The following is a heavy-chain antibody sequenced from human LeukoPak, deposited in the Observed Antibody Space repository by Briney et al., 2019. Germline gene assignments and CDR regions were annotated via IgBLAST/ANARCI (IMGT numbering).Heavy chain of an antibody. CDR3: ATAAGADFFDN. V-gene: IGHV3-23*01. CDR1: GFSFRSYA. Sequence: GGSLRLSCAASGFSFRSYAMSWVRQAPGMGLEWVSAISGSGGTTDYADSVKGRFTISRDNSKNTLYLQMDSLRAEDTAVYYCATAAGADFFDNWGQGTLVTVSS. CDR2: ISGSGGTT. J-gene: IGHJ4*02. D-gene: IGHD3-3*01.